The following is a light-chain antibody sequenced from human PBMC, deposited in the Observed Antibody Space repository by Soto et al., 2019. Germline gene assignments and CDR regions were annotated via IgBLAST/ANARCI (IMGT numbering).Light chain of an antibody. CDR1: QTISSY. J-gene: IGKJ2*01. CDR2: ATS. CDR3: QQSYSSPYT. V-gene: IGKV1-39*01. Sequence: DIQMTQSPSSLSASVGDRVTITCRASQTISSYLHWYQQKPGKDPRLLIYATSNLNGGVPSRFSGSGSATDFSLAISSLQPDDVATYYFQQSYSSPYTFGQGTNLDI.